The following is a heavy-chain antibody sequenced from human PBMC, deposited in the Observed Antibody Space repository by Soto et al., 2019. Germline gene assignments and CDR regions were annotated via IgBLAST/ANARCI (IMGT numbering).Heavy chain of an antibody. Sequence: PSETLSLTCSASCGSISSGGYYWSWFLQHPGKGLEWIGYIYSSASTHYNPSLKSRVTISVDTSKNQFSLKLSSVSAAHTAVYYCARQRALDFWSGYYAVMGWFDPWRQGTLVTISS. V-gene: IGHV4-31*03. CDR1: CGSISSGGYY. D-gene: IGHD3-3*01. J-gene: IGHJ5*02. CDR2: IYSSAST. CDR3: ARQRALDFWSGYYAVMGWFDP.